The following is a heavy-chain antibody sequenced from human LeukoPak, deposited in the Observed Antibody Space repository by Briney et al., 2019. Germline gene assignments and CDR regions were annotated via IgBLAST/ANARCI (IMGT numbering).Heavy chain of an antibody. CDR1: GFTFTTSA. CDR2: IVVGSGNT. Sequence: GASVKVSCKASGFTFTTSAMQWVRQARGQRLEWIGWIVVGSGNTNYAQKFQERVTITRDMSTSTAYMELSSLRSEDTAVYYCAAAYRYFYDRGGYFDYWGQGTLVT. J-gene: IGHJ4*02. D-gene: IGHD3-22*01. CDR3: AAAYRYFYDRGGYFDY. V-gene: IGHV1-58*02.